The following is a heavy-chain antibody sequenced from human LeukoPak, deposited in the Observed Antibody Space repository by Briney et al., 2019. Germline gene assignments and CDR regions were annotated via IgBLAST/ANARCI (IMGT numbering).Heavy chain of an antibody. CDR1: GFTFSSYG. CDR2: IRYDGSNK. CDR3: AKDPDPPGNYFDY. D-gene: IGHD1-14*01. V-gene: IGHV3-30*02. J-gene: IGHJ4*02. Sequence: GGSLRRYCAASGFTFSSYGMHWVRQAPGKGLEWVAFIRYDGSNKYYADSVKGRFTISRDNSKNTLYLQMNSLRAEDTAVYYCAKDPDPPGNYFDYWGQGTLVTVSS.